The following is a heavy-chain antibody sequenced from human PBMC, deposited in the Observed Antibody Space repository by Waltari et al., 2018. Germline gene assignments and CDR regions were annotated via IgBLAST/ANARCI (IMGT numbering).Heavy chain of an antibody. CDR1: GGTLRSYV. J-gene: IGHJ6*02. CDR3: ARVRKQWELLVTSSGYSAMDV. Sequence: QLVQSGAEVKKPGSSVKVSCKASGGTLRSYVISWVRQAPGQGLEWMGGIIPMYGTTNYAQKFQGRVTITADEATSTFYMELSSLRVEDTATYYCARVRKQWELLVTSSGYSAMDVWGQGTTVTVSS. D-gene: IGHD1-26*01. V-gene: IGHV1-69*01. CDR2: IIPMYGTT.